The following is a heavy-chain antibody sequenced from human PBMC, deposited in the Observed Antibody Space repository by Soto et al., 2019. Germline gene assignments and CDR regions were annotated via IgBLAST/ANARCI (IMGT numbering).Heavy chain of an antibody. CDR3: ARVSYYGSGSISYYYGMDV. CDR2: IYSGGNT. CDR1: GFTVGSNY. J-gene: IGHJ6*02. V-gene: IGHV3-53*01. Sequence: GGSLRLSCAASGFTVGSNYMSWVRQAPGKGLEWVSVIYSGGNTYYADSVKGRFTISRDNSKNTLYLQMNSLRAEDTAVYYCARVSYYGSGSISYYYGMDVWGQGTTVTVSS. D-gene: IGHD3-10*01.